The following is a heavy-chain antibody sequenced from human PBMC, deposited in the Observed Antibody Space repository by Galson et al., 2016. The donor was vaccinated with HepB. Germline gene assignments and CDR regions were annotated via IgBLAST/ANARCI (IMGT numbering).Heavy chain of an antibody. J-gene: IGHJ4*02. CDR3: ARAKGLLEWLVRYYFDY. D-gene: IGHD3-3*01. Sequence: SLRLSCAASGLIFSSYTMNWVRQAPGKGLECVSSISSSSSYVDYADTVKGRFTISRDNAKNSLYLQMNSLRAEDTAVYYCARAKGLLEWLVRYYFDYWGQGTLVTVSS. CDR1: GLIFSSYT. V-gene: IGHV3-21*01. CDR2: ISSSSSYV.